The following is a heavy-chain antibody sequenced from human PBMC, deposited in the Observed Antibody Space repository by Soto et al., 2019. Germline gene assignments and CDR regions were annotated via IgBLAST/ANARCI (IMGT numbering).Heavy chain of an antibody. D-gene: IGHD3-10*01. V-gene: IGHV3-49*03. CDR2: IRTKPYGGTT. Sequence: GGSLRLSCATSGFTFGDYVISWFRQAPGKGLEWVGFIRTKPYGGTTEYAASVRGRFTISRDDSTSIAYLQMNSLKTEDTAVYYCTRAQVLRGIIIPDYFDCWGQGTLVTVSS. CDR3: TRAQVLRGIIIPDYFDC. J-gene: IGHJ4*02. CDR1: GFTFGDYV.